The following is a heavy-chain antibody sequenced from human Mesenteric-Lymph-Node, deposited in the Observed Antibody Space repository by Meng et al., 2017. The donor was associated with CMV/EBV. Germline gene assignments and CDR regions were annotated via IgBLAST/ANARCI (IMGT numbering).Heavy chain of an antibody. J-gene: IGHJ4*02. CDR2: TWNDGRAA. CDR3: TRDHEIAGGAGY. CDR1: GFTFSYYG. Sequence: GGSLRLSCVGSGFTFSYYGMHWVRQAPGKGLEWVAFTWNDGRAAYYADSVKGRFTISKDNSENTLSLQMDSLRAEDTAVYYCTRDHEIAGGAGYWGQGTLVTVSS. V-gene: IGHV3-33*01. D-gene: IGHD5-24*01.